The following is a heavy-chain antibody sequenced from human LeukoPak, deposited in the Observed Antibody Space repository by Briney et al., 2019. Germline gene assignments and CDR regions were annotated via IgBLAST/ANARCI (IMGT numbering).Heavy chain of an antibody. CDR3: AASSSWYVVGWFDP. D-gene: IGHD6-13*01. Sequence: GASVKVSCKASGGTFSSYAISWVRQAPGQGLEWMGGIIPIFGTANYAQKFQGRVTITGDESTSTAYMELSSLRSEDTAVYYCAASSSWYVVGWFDPWGQGTLVTVSS. J-gene: IGHJ5*02. CDR1: GGTFSSYA. V-gene: IGHV1-69*13. CDR2: IIPIFGTA.